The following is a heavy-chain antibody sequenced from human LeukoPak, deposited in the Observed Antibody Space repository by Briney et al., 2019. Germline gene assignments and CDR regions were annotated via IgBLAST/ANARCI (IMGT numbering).Heavy chain of an antibody. Sequence: PGGSLRLSCAASGFTFSSYAMSWVRQAPGKGLEWVSAISGSGGSTYYADSVKGRFAISRDNSKNTLYLQMNSLRAEDTAVYYCAKDSSYSKVRKFDYWGQGTLVTVSS. CDR1: GFTFSSYA. V-gene: IGHV3-23*01. CDR3: AKDSSYSKVRKFDY. CDR2: ISGSGGST. D-gene: IGHD4-11*01. J-gene: IGHJ4*02.